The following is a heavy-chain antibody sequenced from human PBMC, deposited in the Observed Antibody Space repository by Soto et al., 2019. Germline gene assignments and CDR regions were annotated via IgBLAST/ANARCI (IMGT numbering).Heavy chain of an antibody. CDR1: GFTVSSNY. J-gene: IGHJ5*02. Sequence: GSLRLSCAASGFTVSSNYMSWVRQAPGKGLEWVSVIYSGGSTYYADSVKGRFTISRDNSKNTLYLQMNSLRAEDTAVYYCARVGSRPPNWFDPWGQGTLVTVSS. V-gene: IGHV3-53*01. CDR3: ARVGSRPPNWFDP. D-gene: IGHD5-12*01. CDR2: IYSGGST.